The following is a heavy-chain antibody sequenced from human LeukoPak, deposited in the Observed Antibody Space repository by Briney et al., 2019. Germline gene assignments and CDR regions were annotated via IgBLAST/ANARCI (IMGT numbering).Heavy chain of an antibody. J-gene: IGHJ4*02. CDR1: GLTVSSEY. CDR2: IYGAGAT. Sequence: GGSLRLPCAACGLTVSSEYLAWVRQAPGKGLEWISVIYGAGATYYADSVEGRFTISRDTYNSSLYLQMNSLRVEDTAVYHCARLLPASRHYFDYWGRGTPVTVSS. V-gene: IGHV3-53*01. CDR3: ARLLPASRHYFDY. D-gene: IGHD6-6*01.